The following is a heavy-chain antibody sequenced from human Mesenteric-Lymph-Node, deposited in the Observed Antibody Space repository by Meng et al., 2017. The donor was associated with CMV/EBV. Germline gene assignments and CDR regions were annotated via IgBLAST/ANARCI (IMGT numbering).Heavy chain of an antibody. CDR1: VGAFSGYY. J-gene: IGHJ4*02. V-gene: IGHV4-34*01. Sequence: QFQVQQGLAGPLKPSETRSVTGACYVGAFSGYYGNWIRQSPEKGLEWIGEINHSGSTTYNPSFTNRIIISVDTSTNQISLNMSSVTAADTAVYYCARGSSYDSLTGYFDYWGQGALVTVSS. D-gene: IGHD3-9*01. CDR3: ARGSSYDSLTGYFDY. CDR2: INHSGST.